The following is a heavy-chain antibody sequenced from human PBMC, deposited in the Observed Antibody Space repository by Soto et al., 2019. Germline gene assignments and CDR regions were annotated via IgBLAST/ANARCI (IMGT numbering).Heavy chain of an antibody. CDR1: GYTFTSYG. CDR3: ARDRMDDFWSGYYTDYYYGMDV. CDR2: ISAYNGNT. V-gene: IGHV1-18*01. D-gene: IGHD3-3*01. Sequence: ASVKVSCKASGYTFTSYGISWARQAPGQGLEWMGWISAYNGNTNYAQKLQGRVTMTTDTSTSTAYMELRSLRSDDTAVYYCARDRMDDFWSGYYTDYYYGMDVWGQGTTVTVSS. J-gene: IGHJ6*02.